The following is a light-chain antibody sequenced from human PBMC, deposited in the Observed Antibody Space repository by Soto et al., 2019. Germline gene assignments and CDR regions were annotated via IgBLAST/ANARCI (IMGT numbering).Light chain of an antibody. CDR2: GNS. Sequence: QSVLTQPPSVSGAPGQRVTISCTGSSSNIGAGYDVHWYQQLPGTAPNLLIYGNSNRPSGVPDRFSVSKSGTSASLAITGLQAEDEADYYCQSYDSTLSGSQVFGTGTKVTV. J-gene: IGLJ1*01. CDR1: SSNIGAGYD. V-gene: IGLV1-40*01. CDR3: QSYDSTLSGSQV.